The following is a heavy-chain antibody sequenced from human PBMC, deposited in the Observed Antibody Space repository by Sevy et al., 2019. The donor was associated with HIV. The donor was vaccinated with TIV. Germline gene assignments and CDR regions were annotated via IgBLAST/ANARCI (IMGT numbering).Heavy chain of an antibody. D-gene: IGHD2-15*01. V-gene: IGHV4-39*01. J-gene: IGHJ4*02. CDR3: ARRRSTHYHFDY. CDR1: GGSISSSSFY. Sequence: SETLSLTCTVSGGSISSSSFYWGWIRQSPGKGLEWIGSIYYRGDTYYNPSLKSRITMSVDTSKNQFSLKVTYVTAGDTAMYYCARRRSTHYHFDYWGRGTLVTVSS. CDR2: IYYRGDT.